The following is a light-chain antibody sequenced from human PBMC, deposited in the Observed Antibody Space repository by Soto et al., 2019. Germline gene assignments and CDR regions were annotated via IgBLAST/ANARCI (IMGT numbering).Light chain of an antibody. Sequence: SYELTQTPSVSVAPGQTARITCGGNNIGSESVNWYQQKPGQAPVLVIYDDGDRPSGIPERFSGSKSGSTATLTISRVEAGDEADYYCHVWDSDSDHVIFGGGTKVTVL. J-gene: IGLJ2*01. CDR2: DDG. CDR3: HVWDSDSDHVI. V-gene: IGLV3-21*02. CDR1: NIGSES.